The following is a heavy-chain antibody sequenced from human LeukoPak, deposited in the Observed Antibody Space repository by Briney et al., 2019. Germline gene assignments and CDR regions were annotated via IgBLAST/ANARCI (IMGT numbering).Heavy chain of an antibody. CDR1: GGSLSSSSYY. CDR3: ARNRGQIVVVPAAMLVKTYYYYYMGV. V-gene: IGHV4-39*01. J-gene: IGHJ6*03. CDR2: IYYSGST. D-gene: IGHD2-2*01. Sequence: SEPLSLTCTVSGGSLSSSSYYWGWIRKPPGKGLGWIASIYYSGSTYYTPSLKSRVTIYVDTSKNQFSLKLTSVNAADTAVYYCARNRGQIVVVPAAMLVKTYYYYYMGVWGKGTTVTVSS.